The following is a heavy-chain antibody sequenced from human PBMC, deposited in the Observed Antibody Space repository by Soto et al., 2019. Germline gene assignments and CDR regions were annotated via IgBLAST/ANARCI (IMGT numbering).Heavy chain of an antibody. Sequence: PSETLSLTCTVSGGSISSGDYYWNWIRQHPGKGLEWIGYIYYSGSTNYNPSLKSRVTISVDTSKNQFSLKLSSVTAADTAVYYCARARSSLLPFDDYGDLDYWGQGTLVTVSS. V-gene: IGHV4-61*08. J-gene: IGHJ4*02. CDR2: IYYSGST. CDR3: ARARSSLLPFDDYGDLDY. CDR1: GGSISSGDYY. D-gene: IGHD4-17*01.